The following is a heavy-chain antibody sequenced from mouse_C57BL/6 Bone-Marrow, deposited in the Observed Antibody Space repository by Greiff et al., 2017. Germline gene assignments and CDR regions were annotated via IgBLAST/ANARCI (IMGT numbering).Heavy chain of an antibody. V-gene: IGHV1-81*01. Sequence: VQLQQSGAELARPGASVKLSCKASGYTFTSYGISWVKQRTGQGLEWIGEIYPRSGNTHYNEKFKGKATLTADKSSSTAYMELRSLTSEDSAVYFCASCDGDYYAMDYWGQGTSVTVSS. J-gene: IGHJ4*01. CDR3: ASCDGDYYAMDY. CDR2: IYPRSGNT. CDR1: GYTFTSYG. D-gene: IGHD2-3*01.